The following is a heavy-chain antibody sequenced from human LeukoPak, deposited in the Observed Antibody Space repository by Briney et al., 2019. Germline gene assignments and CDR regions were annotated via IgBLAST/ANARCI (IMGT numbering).Heavy chain of an antibody. CDR2: IRYDGSNK. CDR3: AKDRLTEDILTGYYY. Sequence: GGSVRLSCAASGFTFSSYGMHWVRQAPGKGLEWVAFIRYDGSNKYYADSVKGRFTISRDNSKNTLYLQMNSLRAEDTAVYYCAKDRLTEDILTGYYYWGQGTLVTVSS. CDR1: GFTFSSYG. D-gene: IGHD3-9*01. J-gene: IGHJ4*02. V-gene: IGHV3-30*02.